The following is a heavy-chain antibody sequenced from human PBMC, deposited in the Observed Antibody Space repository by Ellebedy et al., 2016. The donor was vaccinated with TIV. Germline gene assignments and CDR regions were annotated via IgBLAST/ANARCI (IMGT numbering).Heavy chain of an antibody. CDR3: ARGAVGATSWFDP. D-gene: IGHD1-26*01. CDR2: IYYSGST. CDR1: GGSISSGGYY. J-gene: IGHJ5*02. Sequence: SETLSLXXTVSGGSISSGGYYWSWIRQHPGKGLEWIGYIYYSGSTYYNPSLKSRVTISVDRSKNQFSLKLSSVTAADTAVYYCARGAVGATSWFDPWGQGTLVTVSS. V-gene: IGHV4-31*03.